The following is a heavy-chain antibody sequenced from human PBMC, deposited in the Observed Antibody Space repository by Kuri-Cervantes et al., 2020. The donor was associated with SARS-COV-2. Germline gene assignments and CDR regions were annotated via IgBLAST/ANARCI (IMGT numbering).Heavy chain of an antibody. CDR3: ARGRRGYSYLAADV. V-gene: IGHV4-34*01. Sequence: ESLKISCAVYGGSFSGYYWSWIRQPPGKGLEWIGEINHSGSTNYNPSLKSRVTISVDTSKNQFSLKLSPVTAADTAVYYCARGRRGYSYLAADVWGKGTTVTVSS. CDR1: GGSFSGYY. D-gene: IGHD5-18*01. CDR2: INHSGST. J-gene: IGHJ6*04.